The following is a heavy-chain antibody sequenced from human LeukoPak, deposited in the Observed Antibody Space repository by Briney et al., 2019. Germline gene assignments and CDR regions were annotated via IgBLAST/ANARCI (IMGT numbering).Heavy chain of an antibody. CDR1: GGTFSSYA. Sequence: PVKVSCKASGGTFSSYAISWVRQAPGQGLEWMGRIIPILGIANYAQKFQGRVTITADKSTSTAYMELSSLRSEDTAVYYCATYSGYDRTYYFDYWGQGTLVTVSS. V-gene: IGHV1-69*04. J-gene: IGHJ4*02. CDR3: ATYSGYDRTYYFDY. D-gene: IGHD5-12*01. CDR2: IIPILGIA.